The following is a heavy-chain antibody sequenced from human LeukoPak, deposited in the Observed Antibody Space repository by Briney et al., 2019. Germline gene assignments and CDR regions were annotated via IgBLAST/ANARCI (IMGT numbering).Heavy chain of an antibody. CDR1: GGSISNYY. J-gene: IGHJ3*02. CDR3: ARSPKGAFDI. Sequence: PSEPLSLTCIVSGGSISNYYWSWIRQPAGKGLEWIGRIYPSGSSNYSPSLKSRATMSVDTSKNQFSLRLNSVTAADTAVYYCARSPKGAFDIWGQGTMVTVSS. CDR2: IYPSGSS. V-gene: IGHV4-4*07.